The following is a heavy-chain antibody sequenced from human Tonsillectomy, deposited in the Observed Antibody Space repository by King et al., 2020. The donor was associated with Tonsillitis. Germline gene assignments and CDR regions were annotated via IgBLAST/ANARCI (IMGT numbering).Heavy chain of an antibody. CDR3: ARDTGADRIGWPIFDY. CDR2: ISGSRTSI. D-gene: IGHD6-25*01. V-gene: IGHV3-48*01. CDR1: GFTFSYNS. J-gene: IGHJ4*02. Sequence: QLVQSGGGLVQPGGSLRLSCVASGFTFSYNSMNWVRQAPGKGLEWISFISGSRTSIYYADSVKGRFTISRDNAKNSVYLQMNSMRAEDTAVYYCARDTGADRIGWPIFDYWGQGTLVTVSS.